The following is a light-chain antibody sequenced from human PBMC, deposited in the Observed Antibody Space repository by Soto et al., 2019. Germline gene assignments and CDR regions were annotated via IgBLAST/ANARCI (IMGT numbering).Light chain of an antibody. CDR1: QGISSY. V-gene: IGKV1-9*01. Sequence: DIQLTKSPSYLSASVGYRFTITCRASQGISSYLAWYQQKPGKAPKLLIYAASTLQSGVPSRFSGSGSGTDFTLTISSLQPEDFATYYCQQLNSYPIPFGQGTRLEI. J-gene: IGKJ5*01. CDR2: AAS. CDR3: QQLNSYPIP.